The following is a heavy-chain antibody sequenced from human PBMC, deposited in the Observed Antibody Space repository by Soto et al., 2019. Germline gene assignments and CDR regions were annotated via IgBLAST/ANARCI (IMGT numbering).Heavy chain of an antibody. CDR2: ISFDGTAT. CDR1: GFSFSSSW. CDR3: VRDRRLRGHPFDI. V-gene: IGHV3-74*03. J-gene: IGHJ3*02. D-gene: IGHD2-21*02. Sequence: EVQLVESGGGLVQPGGSLRLSCAASGFSFSSSWMHWVRQAPGKGLVWVSRISFDGTATTSADAVKGRFIISRDNAKNTLFMQMPNLRADDTPMYYCVRDRRLRGHPFDIWGQGTFVSVSS.